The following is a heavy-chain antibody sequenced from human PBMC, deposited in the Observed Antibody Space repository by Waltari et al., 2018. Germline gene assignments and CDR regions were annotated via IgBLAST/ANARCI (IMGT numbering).Heavy chain of an antibody. D-gene: IGHD1-1*01. Sequence: QITLKESGPTTVNPTQTLTLTCTFSGFSLTTSGVGVGWLRQPPGKALEWLALMYWDDDKRYNASLKSRRIVAKDTSKNQVVLRVINMDSVDAATYYCAHRQGGRDWDEGCFDYWGQGLPVTVSS. V-gene: IGHV2-5*02. J-gene: IGHJ4*02. CDR1: GFSLTTSGVG. CDR3: AHRQGGRDWDEGCFDY. CDR2: MYWDDDK.